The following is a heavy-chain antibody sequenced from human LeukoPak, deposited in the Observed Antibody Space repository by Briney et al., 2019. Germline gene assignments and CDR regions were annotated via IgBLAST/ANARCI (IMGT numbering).Heavy chain of an antibody. V-gene: IGHV4-4*09. D-gene: IGHD6-13*01. CDR2: VYTSGST. Sequence: SETLSLTCTVSGGSISGGYWSWIRQPPGRGLEWIGYVYTSGSTNYNPSLKSRVTMSVDTSKNQFSLKLSSVTAADTAVYYCARDGSSSSSWYVGAFDYWGQGTLVTVSS. CDR1: GGSISGGY. CDR3: ARDGSSSSSWYVGAFDY. J-gene: IGHJ4*02.